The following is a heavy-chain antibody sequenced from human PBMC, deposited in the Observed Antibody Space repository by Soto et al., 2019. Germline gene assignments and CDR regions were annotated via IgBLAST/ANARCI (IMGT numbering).Heavy chain of an antibody. Sequence: EVQLVESGGGLVKPGGSLRRSCAASGFTFSSYSMNWVRQAPGKGLEWVSSISSSSSYIYYADSVKGRFTISRDNAKNSLYLQMNSLRAEDTAVYYCARAKYYYDSHTGGWFDPWGQGTLVTVSS. D-gene: IGHD3-22*01. J-gene: IGHJ5*02. V-gene: IGHV3-21*01. CDR3: ARAKYYYDSHTGGWFDP. CDR1: GFTFSSYS. CDR2: ISSSSSYI.